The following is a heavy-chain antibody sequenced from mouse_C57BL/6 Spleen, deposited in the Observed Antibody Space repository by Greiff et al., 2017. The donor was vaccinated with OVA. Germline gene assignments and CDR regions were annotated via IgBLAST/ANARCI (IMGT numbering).Heavy chain of an antibody. Sequence: QVQLQQPGAELVKPGASVKLSCKASGYTFTSYWMHWVKQRPGQGLEWIGMIHPNSGSTNYNEKFKSKATLTVDKSSSTAYMQLSSLTSEDSAVYYCARYPLYGNFAMDDWGQGTSVTVSS. V-gene: IGHV1-64*01. CDR3: ARYPLYGNFAMDD. CDR1: GYTFTSYW. J-gene: IGHJ4*01. CDR2: IHPNSGST. D-gene: IGHD2-1*01.